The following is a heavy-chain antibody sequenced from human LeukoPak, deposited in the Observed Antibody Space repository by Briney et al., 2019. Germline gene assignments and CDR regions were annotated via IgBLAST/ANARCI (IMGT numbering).Heavy chain of an antibody. CDR3: ARGEAGTTSY. CDR2: ISYDGSNK. J-gene: IGHJ4*02. V-gene: IGHV3-30*04. D-gene: IGHD1-1*01. CDR1: GFTFSSYA. Sequence: GRSLRLSCAASGFTFSSYAMHWVRQAPGKGLEWVAVISYDGSNKYYADSVKGRFTISRDNSKNTLYLQMNSLRAEDTAVYYRARGEAGTTSYWGQGTLVTVSS.